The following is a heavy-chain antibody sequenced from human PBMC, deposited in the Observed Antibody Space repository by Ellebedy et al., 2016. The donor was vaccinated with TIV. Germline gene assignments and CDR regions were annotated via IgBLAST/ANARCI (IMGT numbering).Heavy chain of an antibody. CDR2: ISSTWTTI. CDR3: ASGAYDI. Sequence: PGGSLRLSCAASGITFSNNSMNWVRQAPGKGLEWVSSISSTWTTIYYADSVKGRFTISRDNAKISLYLQMNSLTAEDTAVYFCASGAYDIWGQGTMVTVSS. CDR1: GITFSNNS. V-gene: IGHV3-48*04. J-gene: IGHJ3*02.